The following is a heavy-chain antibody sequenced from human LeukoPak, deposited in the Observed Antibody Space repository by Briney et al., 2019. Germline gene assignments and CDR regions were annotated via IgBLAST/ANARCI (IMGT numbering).Heavy chain of an antibody. D-gene: IGHD3-22*01. J-gene: IGHJ4*02. CDR1: GFTFSSYW. CDR2: IKEDGREK. CDR3: ARDLYRIVVVPHYFDY. Sequence: PGGSLRLSCAASGFTFSSYWMSWVRQAPGKGLEWVAYIKEDGREKYYGDSMKGRFPISRDNVKNSLYLQMNSLRAEDTAVYYCARDLYRIVVVPHYFDYWGQGTLVTVSS. V-gene: IGHV3-7*01.